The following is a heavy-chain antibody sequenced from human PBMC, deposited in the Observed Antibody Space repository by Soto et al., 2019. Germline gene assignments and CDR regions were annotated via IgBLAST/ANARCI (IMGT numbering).Heavy chain of an antibody. CDR3: ATRRTVTYSSGWYGRDPTFDY. CDR2: IYYSGST. V-gene: IGHV4-31*03. J-gene: IGHJ4*02. D-gene: IGHD6-19*01. CDR1: GGSISSGGYY. Sequence: QVQLQESGPGLVKPSQTLSLTCTVSGGSISSGGYYWSWIRQHPGKGLEWIGYIYYSGSTYYNPSIKSRVTISVDTSKNQFSLKLSSVTAADTAVYYCATRRTVTYSSGWYGRDPTFDYWGQGTLVTVSS.